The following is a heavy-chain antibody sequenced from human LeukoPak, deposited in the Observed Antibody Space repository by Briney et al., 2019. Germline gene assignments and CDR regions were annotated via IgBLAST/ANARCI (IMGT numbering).Heavy chain of an antibody. CDR1: GFTVSSNY. V-gene: IGHV3-53*01. CDR3: ARGTTTVTIAFDI. Sequence: PGGSLRLSCAASGFTVSSNYMSWVRQAPGKGLEWVSVIYSGGSTYYADSVKGRFTISRDNSKNTLYLQMNSLRAEDTAVYYCARGTTTVTIAFDIWGQGTMVPVSS. D-gene: IGHD4-17*01. J-gene: IGHJ3*02. CDR2: IYSGGST.